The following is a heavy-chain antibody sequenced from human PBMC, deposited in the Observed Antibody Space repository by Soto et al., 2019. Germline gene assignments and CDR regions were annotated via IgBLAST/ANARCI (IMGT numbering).Heavy chain of an antibody. CDR2: IIPIFGTA. J-gene: IGHJ4*02. CDR3: ARDSPRYCTNGVCYFDY. Sequence: QVQLVQSGAEVKKPGSSVKVSCKASGGTFSSYAISWVRQAPGQGLEWMGGIIPIFGTANYAQKFQGRVTITADESKSPAYMELSRLRSEDTAVYYCARDSPRYCTNGVCYFDYWGQGTLGTVAS. CDR1: GGTFSSYA. V-gene: IGHV1-69*01. D-gene: IGHD2-8*01.